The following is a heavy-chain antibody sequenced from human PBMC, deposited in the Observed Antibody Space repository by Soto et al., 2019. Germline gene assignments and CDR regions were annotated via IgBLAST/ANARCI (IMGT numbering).Heavy chain of an antibody. V-gene: IGHV3-9*01. CDR1: GFTFDDYA. CDR2: ISWNSGSI. CDR3: ARVPQRIAVAGTSNRYYFDD. D-gene: IGHD6-19*01. Sequence: GGSLRLSCAASGFTFDDYAMHWVRQAPGKGLEWVSGISWNSGSIGYADSVKGRFTISRDNAKNSLYLQTNSLRAEDTAVYYCARVPQRIAVAGTSNRYYFDDWGRGILVTVSS. J-gene: IGHJ4*02.